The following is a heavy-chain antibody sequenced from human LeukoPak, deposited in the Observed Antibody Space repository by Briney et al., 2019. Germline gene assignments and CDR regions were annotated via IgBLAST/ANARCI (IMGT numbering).Heavy chain of an antibody. D-gene: IGHD6-19*01. V-gene: IGHV4-34*01. Sequence: PSETLSLTCAVYDGSFSGYYWSWIRQPPGKGLEWIGEINHSGSTNYNPSLKSRVTISVDTSKNQFSLKLSSVTAADTAVYYCARHSRASSSGWYGYYFDYWGQGTLVTVSS. CDR3: ARHSRASSSGWYGYYFDY. CDR1: DGSFSGYY. CDR2: INHSGST. J-gene: IGHJ4*02.